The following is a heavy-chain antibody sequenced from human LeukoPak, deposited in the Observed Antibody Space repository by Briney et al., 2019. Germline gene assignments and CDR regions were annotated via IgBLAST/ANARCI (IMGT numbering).Heavy chain of an antibody. Sequence: ASVKVSCKASGYTFTSYGISWVRQAPGQGLEWMGWISAYNGNTNYAQKLQGRVTMTTDTSTSTAYMELRSLRSDDTAVYYCARRKGGLFDNYYYYGMDVWGQGTTVTVSS. CDR2: ISAYNGNT. D-gene: IGHD3-9*01. CDR3: ARRKGGLFDNYYYYGMDV. CDR1: GYTFTSYG. V-gene: IGHV1-18*01. J-gene: IGHJ6*02.